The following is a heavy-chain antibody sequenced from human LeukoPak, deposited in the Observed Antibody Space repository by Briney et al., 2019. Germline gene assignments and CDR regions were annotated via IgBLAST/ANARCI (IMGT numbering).Heavy chain of an antibody. D-gene: IGHD6-13*01. CDR3: ARESSSWPGWFDP. Sequence: TSETLSLTCTVSGGSISSYYWSWIRQPPGKGLEWIGYIYYSGSTNYNPSLKSRVTISVDTSKNQFSLKLSSVTAADTAVYYCARESSSWPGWFDPWGQGTLVTVSS. V-gene: IGHV4-59*01. CDR2: IYYSGST. J-gene: IGHJ5*02. CDR1: GGSISSYY.